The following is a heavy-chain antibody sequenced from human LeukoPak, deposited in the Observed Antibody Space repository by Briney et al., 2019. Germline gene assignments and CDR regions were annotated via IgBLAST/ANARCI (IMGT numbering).Heavy chain of an antibody. Sequence: SQTLSLTCAISVESVSSNSAASNWIRPSPSRGLEWLGRTYYRSKWYNDYAVSVKSRITINPDTSKNPFSLQLNSLTPADTAVYYCARDPFYGSGSYYSPNWFDPWGQGTLVTVSS. V-gene: IGHV6-1*01. J-gene: IGHJ5*02. CDR3: ARDPFYGSGSYYSPNWFDP. CDR1: VESVSSNSAA. D-gene: IGHD3-10*01. CDR2: TYYRSKWYN.